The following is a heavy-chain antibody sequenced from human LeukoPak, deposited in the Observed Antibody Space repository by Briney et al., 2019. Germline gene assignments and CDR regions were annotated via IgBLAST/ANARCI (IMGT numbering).Heavy chain of an antibody. CDR2: IIPIFGTA. J-gene: IGHJ2*01. CDR1: GGTFGSYV. Sequence: SVKVSCKASGGTFGSYVISWVRQAPGQGLEWMGGIIPIFGTAHYAQKFQGRPTITADESTSTVYMEMSSLRSEDTAMYYCAKEGDTALVTGYFDLWGRGTLVTVSA. D-gene: IGHD5-18*01. CDR3: AKEGDTALVTGYFDL. V-gene: IGHV1-69*01.